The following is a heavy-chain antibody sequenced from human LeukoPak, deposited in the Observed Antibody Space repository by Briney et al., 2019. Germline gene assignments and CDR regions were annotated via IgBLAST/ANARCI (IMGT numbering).Heavy chain of an antibody. D-gene: IGHD5-18*01. V-gene: IGHV3-33*01. CDR2: IWYDGSNK. CDR1: GFTFSSYG. J-gene: IGHJ4*02. Sequence: PGGSLRLPCAASGFTFSSYGMHWVRQAPGKGLEWVAVIWYDGSNKYYADSVKGRFTISRDNSKNTLYLQMNSLRAEDTAVYYCAYGYSCGLDFDYWGQGTLVTVSS. CDR3: AYGYSCGLDFDY.